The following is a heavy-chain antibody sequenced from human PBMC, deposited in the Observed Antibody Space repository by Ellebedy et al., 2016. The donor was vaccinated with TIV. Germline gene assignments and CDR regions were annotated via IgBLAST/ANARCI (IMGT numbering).Heavy chain of an antibody. CDR3: ARQGMARYFDWTFDY. V-gene: IGHV4-59*08. CDR2: IYYSGST. Sequence: MPSETLSLTCSVSAGSIKSYYWNWIRQPPGKGLEWIGHIYYSGSTNYNPSLKSRVTISVDRSTNQFSLNLGSVTAADTAVYYCARQGMARYFDWTFDYWGQGTLVTVSS. D-gene: IGHD3-9*01. J-gene: IGHJ4*02. CDR1: AGSIKSYY.